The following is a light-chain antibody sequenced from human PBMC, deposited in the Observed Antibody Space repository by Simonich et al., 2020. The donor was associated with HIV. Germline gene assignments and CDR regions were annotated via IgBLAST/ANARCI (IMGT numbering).Light chain of an antibody. V-gene: IGKV4-1*01. J-gene: IGKJ1*01. CDR3: QQYYSTPPT. Sequence: EIVMTQSPATLSVSPGERATLSCRASQSVNINLAWYQQKPGQPPKLLIYWAYTRESGVPDRFSGSGSGTDFTLTISSLQAEDVAIYYCQQYYSTPPTFGQGTKVEIK. CDR1: QSVNIN. CDR2: WAY.